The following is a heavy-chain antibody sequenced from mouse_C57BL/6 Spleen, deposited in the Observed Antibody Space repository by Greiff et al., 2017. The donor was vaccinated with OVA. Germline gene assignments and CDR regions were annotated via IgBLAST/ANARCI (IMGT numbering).Heavy chain of an antibody. J-gene: IGHJ4*01. D-gene: IGHD1-1*01. CDR1: GYTFTSYW. V-gene: IGHV1-53*01. CDR2: INPSNGGT. Sequence: QVQLQQPGTELVKPGASVKLSCKASGYTFTSYWMHWVKQRPGQGLEWIGNINPSNGGTNYNEKFKSKATLTVDKSSSTAYMQLSSLTSEDSAVYYCARDYDGSSYTYYAMDYWGQGTSVTVSS. CDR3: ARDYDGSSYTYYAMDY.